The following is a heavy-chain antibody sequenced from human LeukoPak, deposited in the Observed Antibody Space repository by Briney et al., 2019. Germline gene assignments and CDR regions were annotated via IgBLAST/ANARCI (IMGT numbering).Heavy chain of an antibody. J-gene: IGHJ5*02. CDR3: ARVGPPYYDFWSANNWFDP. D-gene: IGHD3-3*01. Sequence: GASVTVSFKASGYTFTSYGIRWVRQPPGQGLEWMGWISAYNGNTNYAQKLQGRVTMTTDTSTSTAYMELRSLRSDDTAVYCCARVGPPYYDFWSANNWFDPWGQGTLVTVSS. CDR1: GYTFTSYG. V-gene: IGHV1-18*01. CDR2: ISAYNGNT.